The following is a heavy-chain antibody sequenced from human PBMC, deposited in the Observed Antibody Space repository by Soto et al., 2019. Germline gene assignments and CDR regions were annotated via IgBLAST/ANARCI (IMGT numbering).Heavy chain of an antibody. CDR3: ASKVWRWLQLHAFDI. J-gene: IGHJ3*02. Sequence: ASVKVSCKASGRTFSSYAISWVRQAPGQGLEWMGGIIPIFGTANYAQKFQGRVTITADESTSTAYMELSSLRSEDTAVYYCASKVWRWLQLHAFDILGQGTMCSVS. D-gene: IGHD5-12*01. V-gene: IGHV1-69*13. CDR1: GRTFSSYA. CDR2: IIPIFGTA.